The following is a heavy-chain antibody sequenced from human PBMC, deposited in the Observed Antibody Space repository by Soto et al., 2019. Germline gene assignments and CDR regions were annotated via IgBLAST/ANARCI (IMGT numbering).Heavy chain of an antibody. D-gene: IGHD3-10*01. Sequence: QVQLVESGGGVVQPGRSLRLSCAASGFTFSSYGMHWVRQAPGKGLEWVAVISYDGSNKYYADSVKGRFTISRDNSKNTLYLQMNSLRAEDTAVYYCAKDWRFGAYYYYGMDVWGQGTTVTVSS. CDR3: AKDWRFGAYYYYGMDV. CDR1: GFTFSSYG. V-gene: IGHV3-30*18. CDR2: ISYDGSNK. J-gene: IGHJ6*02.